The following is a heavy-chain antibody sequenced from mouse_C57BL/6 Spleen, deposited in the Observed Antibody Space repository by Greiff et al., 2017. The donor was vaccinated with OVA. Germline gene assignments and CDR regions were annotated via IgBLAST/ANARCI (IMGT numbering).Heavy chain of an antibody. Sequence: VKLQQPGAELVMPGASVKLSCKASGYTFTSYWMHWVKQRPGQGLEWIGEIDPSDSYTNYNQKFKGKSTLTVDKSSSTAYMQLSSLTSEDSAVYYCARSPVVARYFDVWGTGTTVTVSS. V-gene: IGHV1-69*01. J-gene: IGHJ1*03. CDR2: IDPSDSYT. CDR3: ARSPVVARYFDV. CDR1: GYTFTSYW. D-gene: IGHD1-1*01.